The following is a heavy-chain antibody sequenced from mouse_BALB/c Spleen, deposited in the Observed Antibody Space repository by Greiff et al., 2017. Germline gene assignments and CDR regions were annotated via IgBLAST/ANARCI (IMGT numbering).Heavy chain of an antibody. J-gene: IGHJ4*01. V-gene: IGHV1-80*01. CDR2: IYPGDGDT. CDR1: GYAFSSYW. CDR3: ARWDYDGTGMDY. D-gene: IGHD2-4*01. Sequence: VQRVESGAELVRPGSSVKISCKASGYAFSSYWMNWVKQRPGQGLEWIGQIYPGDGDTNYNGKFKGKATLTADKSSSTAYMQLSSLTSEDSAVYFCARWDYDGTGMDYWGQGTSVTVSS.